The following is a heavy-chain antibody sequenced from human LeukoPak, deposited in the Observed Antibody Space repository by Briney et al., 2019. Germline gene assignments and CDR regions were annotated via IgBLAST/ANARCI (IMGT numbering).Heavy chain of an antibody. CDR2: INPNSGGT. J-gene: IGHJ4*02. D-gene: IGHD6-19*01. Sequence: ASVEVSCKASGYTFTGYYMHWVRQAPGQGLEWMGWINPNSGGTNYAQKFQGRVTMTRDTSIGTAYMELSRLRSDDTAVYYCARILPLAVAAAGYWGQGTLVTASS. CDR3: ARILPLAVAAAGY. CDR1: GYTFTGYY. V-gene: IGHV1-2*02.